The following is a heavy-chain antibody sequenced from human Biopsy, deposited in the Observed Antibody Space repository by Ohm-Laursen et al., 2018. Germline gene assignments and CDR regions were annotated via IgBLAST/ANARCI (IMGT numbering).Heavy chain of an antibody. J-gene: IGHJ2*01. CDR2: IYSSGGS. CDR1: GGSTNDYF. D-gene: IGHD6-19*01. V-gene: IGHV4-4*07. CDR3: ARTPGKAVAGRFLDL. Sequence: TLSLTCSVSGGSTNDYFWSWIRQPAGETLEWIGGIYSSGGSSYNLSLKSRISMSMDTSNNQFSLTLTSVTAADTAVYYCARTPGKAVAGRFLDLWGRGTLVTVSS.